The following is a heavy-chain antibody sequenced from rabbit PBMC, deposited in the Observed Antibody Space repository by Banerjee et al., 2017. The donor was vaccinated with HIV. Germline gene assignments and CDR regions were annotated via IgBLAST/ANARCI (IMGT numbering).Heavy chain of an antibody. CDR1: GFDLSSYYY. V-gene: IGHV1S45*01. D-gene: IGHD4-1*01. Sequence: QEQLEESGGGLVKPEGSLTLTCKASGFDLSSYYYMCWVRQAPGEGLEYIGTISTGGRAYYASWVNGRFTISKTSSTTVTLQMTSLTAADTATYFCARDLAGVIGWNFNFWGQGTLVTVS. CDR2: ISTGGRA. J-gene: IGHJ3*01. CDR3: ARDLAGVIGWNFNF.